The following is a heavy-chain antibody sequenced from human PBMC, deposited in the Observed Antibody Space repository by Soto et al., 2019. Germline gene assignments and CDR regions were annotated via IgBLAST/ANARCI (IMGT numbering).Heavy chain of an antibody. CDR1: GFTFSSYG. J-gene: IGHJ4*02. Sequence: LGGSLRLSCAASGFTFSSYGMHWVRQAPGKGLEWVAVIWYDGSNKYYADSVKGRFTISRDNSKNTLYLQMNSLRAEDTAVYYCARGSGSYIPYYFDYWGQGTLVTVSS. D-gene: IGHD1-26*01. V-gene: IGHV3-33*01. CDR3: ARGSGSYIPYYFDY. CDR2: IWYDGSNK.